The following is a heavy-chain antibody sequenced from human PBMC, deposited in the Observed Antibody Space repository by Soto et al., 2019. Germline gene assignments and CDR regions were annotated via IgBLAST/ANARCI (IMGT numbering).Heavy chain of an antibody. CDR3: APNLAKDPDV. D-gene: IGHD5-12*01. J-gene: IGHJ6*03. CDR1: GFTFSTSS. V-gene: IGHV3-48*01. Sequence: DVQLVESGGGLVQPGGSLRLSCAASGFTFSTSSMNWVRQAPGKGMEWVSYISSSSIIYYAASVKGRFTISRDNVKNSLYLQMNGLGAGDRAFYYGAPNLAKDPDVWGKGTRATVS. CDR2: ISSSSII.